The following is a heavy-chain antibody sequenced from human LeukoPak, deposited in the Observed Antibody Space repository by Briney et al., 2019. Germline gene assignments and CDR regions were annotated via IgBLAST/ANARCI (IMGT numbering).Heavy chain of an antibody. V-gene: IGHV1-2*02. D-gene: IGHD6-13*01. J-gene: IGHJ4*02. CDR2: INPNSGGT. CDR1: GYTFTGYY. Sequence: ASVKVSCKASGYTFTGYYMHWVRQAPGQGLEWMGWINPNSGGTNYAQKFQGRVTMTRDTSISTVYMELSSLRSEDTAVYYCAVEAAAGPHFDYWGQGTLVTVSS. CDR3: AVEAAAGPHFDY.